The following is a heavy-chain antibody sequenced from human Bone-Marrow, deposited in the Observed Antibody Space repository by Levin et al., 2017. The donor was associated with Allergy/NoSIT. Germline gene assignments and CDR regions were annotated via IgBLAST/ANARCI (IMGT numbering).Heavy chain of an antibody. J-gene: IGHJ4*02. CDR2: IYHSGST. D-gene: IGHD1-14*01. CDR3: ARGLTEGAELDY. V-gene: IGHV4-4*02. CDR1: GGSISSGDW. Sequence: KSSETLSLTCAVSGGSISSGDWWSWVRQSPGKGLEWIGEIYHSGSTNYNPSLKSRVTISVDKSKNHFSLKLTSVTAADTAVYYCARGLTEGAELDYWGQGTLVTVSS.